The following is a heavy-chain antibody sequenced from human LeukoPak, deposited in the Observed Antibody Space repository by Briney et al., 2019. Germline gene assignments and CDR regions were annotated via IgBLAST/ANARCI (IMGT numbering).Heavy chain of an antibody. Sequence: GGSLRPSCAASGFTFSNFWMTWVRQAPGKGLEWVANIKQDGSEKHYVDSVKGRFTISRDNVKNSLFLQMTSLRAEDTAVYYCARDLELTSTGRIAYWGQGTLVTVSS. CDR2: IKQDGSEK. CDR3: ARDLELTSTGRIAY. D-gene: IGHD2-8*02. J-gene: IGHJ4*02. CDR1: GFTFSNFW. V-gene: IGHV3-7*01.